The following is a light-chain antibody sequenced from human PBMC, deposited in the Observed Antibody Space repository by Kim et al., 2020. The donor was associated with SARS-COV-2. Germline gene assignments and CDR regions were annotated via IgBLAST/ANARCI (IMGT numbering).Light chain of an antibody. CDR2: EVS. Sequence: GSPGQSVTISCTVTSSDVGGYNYVSWYQQHPGKAPKLMIYEVSKRPSGVPDRFSGSKSGNTASLTVSGLQAEDEADYYCSSYAGKVFGTGTKVTVL. CDR1: SSDVGGYNY. V-gene: IGLV2-8*01. CDR3: SSYAGKV. J-gene: IGLJ1*01.